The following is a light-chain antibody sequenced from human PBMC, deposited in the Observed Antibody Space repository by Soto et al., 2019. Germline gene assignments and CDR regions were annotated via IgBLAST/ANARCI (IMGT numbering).Light chain of an antibody. V-gene: IGLV2-14*01. CDR1: SSDVGGSKY. CDR2: EVS. CDR3: SSKSSSGSLYV. J-gene: IGLJ1*01. Sequence: QSVLTQPASVSGSPGQSITISCTGRSSDVGGSKYVSWYQQHPGKAPRLIIYEVSYRPSGVSYRFSGSKSGNTASLTVSGLLAEDEADYYCSSKSSSGSLYVFGTGTKVTVL.